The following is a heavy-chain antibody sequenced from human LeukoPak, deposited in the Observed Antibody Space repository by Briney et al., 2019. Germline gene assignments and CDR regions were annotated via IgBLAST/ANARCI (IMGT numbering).Heavy chain of an antibody. J-gene: IGHJ4*02. Sequence: GGSLRLSCAASGFTFSSYNMNWVRQAPGKGLEWVSSISSSSSYIYYADSVKGRFTISRDNAKNPLYLQMNSLRAEDTAVYYCARMYSSGWYDYWGQGTLVTVSS. CDR3: ARMYSSGWYDY. D-gene: IGHD6-19*01. V-gene: IGHV3-21*01. CDR2: ISSSSSYI. CDR1: GFTFSSYN.